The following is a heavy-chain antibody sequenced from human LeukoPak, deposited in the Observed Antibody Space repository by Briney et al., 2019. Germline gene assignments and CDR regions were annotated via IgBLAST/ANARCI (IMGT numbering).Heavy chain of an antibody. CDR3: ARDRLPYYYNSSGYYPFDY. V-gene: IGHV1-69*05. D-gene: IGHD3-22*01. CDR2: IIPIFGTA. J-gene: IGHJ4*02. CDR1: GGTFSSYA. Sequence: ASVKVSCKASGGTFSSYAISWVRQAPGQGLEWMGGIIPIFGTANYAQKFQGRVTITTDESTSTAYMELSSLRSEDTAAYYCARDRLPYYYNSSGYYPFDYWGQGTLVTVSS.